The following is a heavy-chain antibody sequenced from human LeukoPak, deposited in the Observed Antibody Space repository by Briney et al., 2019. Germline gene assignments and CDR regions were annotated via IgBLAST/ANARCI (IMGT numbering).Heavy chain of an antibody. CDR1: IGSISSSKW. D-gene: IGHD1/OR15-1a*01. J-gene: IGHJ6*02. V-gene: IGHV4-4*02. CDR2: IYLYGTT. CDR3: ARQKWEQQGRDYYFNGLDV. Sequence: SETLSLTCSVSIGSISSSKWWSWGRHSPVKGLEWIGEIYLYGTTNYNPSFTSRVTMSVDRSRNQFSLKLTSVTAADTAVYYCARQKWEQQGRDYYFNGLDVWGPGTTVIVSS.